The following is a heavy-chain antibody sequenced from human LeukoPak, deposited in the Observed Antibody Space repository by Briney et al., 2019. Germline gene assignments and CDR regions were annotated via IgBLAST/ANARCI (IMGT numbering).Heavy chain of an antibody. CDR3: ARVVVVAATPSGAWFDP. J-gene: IGHJ5*02. D-gene: IGHD2-15*01. CDR2: IYTSGST. Sequence: SSETLSLTCTVSGGSISSYYWSWIRQPAGKGLEWIGRIYTSGSTNYNPSLKSRVPMSVDTSKNQFSLKLSSVTAADTAVYYCARVVVVAATPSGAWFDPWGQGTLVTVSS. CDR1: GGSISSYY. V-gene: IGHV4-4*07.